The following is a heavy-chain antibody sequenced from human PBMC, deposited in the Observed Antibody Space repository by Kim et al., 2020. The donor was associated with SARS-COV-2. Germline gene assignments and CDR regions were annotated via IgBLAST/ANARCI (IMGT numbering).Heavy chain of an antibody. CDR3: ARVGYFDWLSIYYYYYGMDV. D-gene: IGHD3-9*01. J-gene: IGHJ6*02. CDR2: IKQDGSEK. V-gene: IGHV3-7*03. CDR1: GFTFSSYW. Sequence: GGSLRLSCAASGFTFSSYWMSWVRQAPGKGLEWVANIKQDGSEKYYVDSVKGRFTISRDNAKNSLYLQMNSLRAEDTAVYYCARVGYFDWLSIYYYYYGMDVWGQGTTVTVSS.